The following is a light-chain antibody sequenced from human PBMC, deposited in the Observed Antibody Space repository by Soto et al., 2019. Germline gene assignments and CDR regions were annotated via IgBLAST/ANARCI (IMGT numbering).Light chain of an antibody. CDR3: ETWESNTGV. CDR2: VEGSGTF. J-gene: IGLJ3*02. Sequence: QPVLTQSSSVSASLGPSVKLTCTLSSGHSSNIIAWHQQQPGKAPRYLMKVEGSGTFNKGSGVPDRFSGYRSGADRYLTSSDLPFEDEADYYCETWESNTGVFGGGTKVTVL. CDR1: SGHSSNI. V-gene: IGLV4-60*02.